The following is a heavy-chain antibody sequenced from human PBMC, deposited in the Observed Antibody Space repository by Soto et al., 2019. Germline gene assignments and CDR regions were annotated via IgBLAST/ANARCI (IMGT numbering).Heavy chain of an antibody. CDR2: ISGSGGST. CDR3: AKDVYYDSSGYYPPRYYFDY. J-gene: IGHJ4*02. CDR1: GFSFSSYA. Sequence: EVQLLESGGGLVQPGGSLRLSCAASGFSFSSYAMSWVRQAPGKGLEWVSAISGSGGSTYYADSVKGRFTISRDNSKNTPYLQMNSLRAEDTAVYYCAKDVYYDSSGYYPPRYYFDYWGQGTLVTVSS. V-gene: IGHV3-23*01. D-gene: IGHD3-22*01.